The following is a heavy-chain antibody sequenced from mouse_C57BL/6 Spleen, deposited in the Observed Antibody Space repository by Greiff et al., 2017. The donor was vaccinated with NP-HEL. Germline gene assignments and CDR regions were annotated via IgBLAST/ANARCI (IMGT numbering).Heavy chain of an antibody. CDR3: ARTPHYYGSTFAY. D-gene: IGHD1-1*01. Sequence: DVKLVESGGGLVKPGGSLKLSCAASGFTFSDYGMHWVRQAPEKGLEWVAYISSGSSTIYYADTVKGRFTISRDNAKNTLFLQMTSLRSEDTAMYYCARTPHYYGSTFAYWGQGTLVTVSA. CDR1: GFTFSDYG. CDR2: ISSGSSTI. J-gene: IGHJ3*01. V-gene: IGHV5-17*01.